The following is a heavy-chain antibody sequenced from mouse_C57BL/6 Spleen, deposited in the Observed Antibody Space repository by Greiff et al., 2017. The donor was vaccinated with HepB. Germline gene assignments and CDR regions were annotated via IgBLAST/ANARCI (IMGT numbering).Heavy chain of an antibody. CDR2: IHPNSGST. V-gene: IGHV1-64*01. CDR1: GYTFTSYW. Sequence: QVHVKQPGAELVKPGASVKLSCKASGYTFTSYWMHWVKQRPGQGLEWIGMIHPNSGSTNYNEKFKSKATLTVDKSSSTAYMQLSSLTSEDSAVYYCARSGYYGSSYHYYAMDYWGQGTSVTVSS. CDR3: ARSGYYGSSYHYYAMDY. J-gene: IGHJ4*01. D-gene: IGHD1-1*01.